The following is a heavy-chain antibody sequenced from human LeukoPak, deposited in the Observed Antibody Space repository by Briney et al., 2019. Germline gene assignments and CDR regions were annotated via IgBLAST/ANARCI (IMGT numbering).Heavy chain of an antibody. CDR3: ARGPTVGLLWFGGYVDY. J-gene: IGHJ4*02. Sequence: SETLSLTCAVYGGSFSGYYWSWIRQPPGKGLEWIGEINHSGSTNYNPSLKSRVTISVDTSKNQFSLKLSSATAADTAVYYCARGPTVGLLWFGGYVDYWGQGTLVTVSS. CDR1: GGSFSGYY. V-gene: IGHV4-34*01. CDR2: INHSGST. D-gene: IGHD3-10*01.